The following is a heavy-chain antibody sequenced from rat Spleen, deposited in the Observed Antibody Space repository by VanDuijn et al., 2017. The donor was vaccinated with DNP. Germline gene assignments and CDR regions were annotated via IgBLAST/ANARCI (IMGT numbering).Heavy chain of an antibody. J-gene: IGHJ4*01. V-gene: IGHV3-1*01. CDR2: ISYSDST. CDR3: ARWPGYNPPYAMDA. CDR1: GFSISTNY. Sequence: EVQLQESGPGLVRPSQSLSLTCSVAGFSISTNYWGWIRKFPGNRMEWIGHISYSDSTNYNPSLKSRISITRDTSRNQFFLQLNSVTSEDTATYYCARWPGYNPPYAMDAWGQGTSVTVSS. D-gene: IGHD1-4*01.